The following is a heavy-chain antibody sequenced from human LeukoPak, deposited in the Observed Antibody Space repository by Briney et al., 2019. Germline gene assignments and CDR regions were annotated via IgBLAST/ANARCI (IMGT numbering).Heavy chain of an antibody. D-gene: IGHD1-26*01. V-gene: IGHV3-7*01. CDR1: RFTFSSYW. J-gene: IGHJ4*02. CDR2: INHNGNVN. Sequence: GGSLRLSCAASRFTFSSYWMNWARQAPGKGLEWVACINHNGNVNYYVNSVKGRFTISRDNAKNSLYLQMNSLRADDTAVYYCARDKIVGPTTLDYWGQGTLVTVSS. CDR3: ARDKIVGPTTLDY.